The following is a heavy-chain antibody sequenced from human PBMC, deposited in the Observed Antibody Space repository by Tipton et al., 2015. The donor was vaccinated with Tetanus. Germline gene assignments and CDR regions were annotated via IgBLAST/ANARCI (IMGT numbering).Heavy chain of an antibody. CDR2: IYYTGST. V-gene: IGHV4-39*01. D-gene: IGHD5-24*01. CDR1: GGSISSSRYY. J-gene: IGHJ3*02. CDR3: ARIGWLQQNKPAFDI. Sequence: TLSLTCSISGGSISSSRYYWGWVRQAPGKGLDWIGSIYYTGSTYHSPSPKSRVTMSVDTSKNQFSLRLSSVTAADTAVYYCARIGWLQQNKPAFDIWGQGTVVTVSS.